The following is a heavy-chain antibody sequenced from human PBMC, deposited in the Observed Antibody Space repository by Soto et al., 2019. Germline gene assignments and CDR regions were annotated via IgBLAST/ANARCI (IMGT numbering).Heavy chain of an antibody. Sequence: LRLSCVASGFTFSNYAMNWVRQAPGKGLGWVAVISYDGSNKYYADSVKGRITISRDNSRNTLYLQMNNLRAEDTAMYYCARDLGNNSGSFAYWGQGTLVTVSS. CDR1: GFTFSNYA. V-gene: IGHV3-30-3*01. J-gene: IGHJ4*02. D-gene: IGHD1-1*01. CDR2: ISYDGSNK. CDR3: ARDLGNNSGSFAY.